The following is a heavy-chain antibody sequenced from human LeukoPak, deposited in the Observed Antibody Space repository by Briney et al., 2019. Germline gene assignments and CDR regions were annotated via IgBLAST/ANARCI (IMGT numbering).Heavy chain of an antibody. CDR3: ARVVVVPAAPGSFDY. V-gene: IGHV3-30*03. Sequence: GGSLRLSCAASGFTFSSYGMHWVRQAPGKGLEWVAVISYDGSNKYYADSVKGRFTISRDNSKNTLYLQMNSLRAEDTAVYYCARVVVVPAAPGSFDYWGQGTLVTVSS. CDR1: GFTFSSYG. J-gene: IGHJ4*02. CDR2: ISYDGSNK. D-gene: IGHD2-2*01.